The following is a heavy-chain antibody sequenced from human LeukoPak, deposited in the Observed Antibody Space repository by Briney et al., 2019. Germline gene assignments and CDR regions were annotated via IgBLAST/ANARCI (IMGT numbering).Heavy chain of an antibody. Sequence: GSSVKVSCKASGGTFSSYAISWVRQAPGQGLEWIGRIIPIFGTANYAQKFQGRVTITTDESTSTAYMELSSLRSEDTAVYYCARFDYGGNSAFDYWGQGTLVTVSS. V-gene: IGHV1-69*05. D-gene: IGHD4-23*01. CDR3: ARFDYGGNSAFDY. J-gene: IGHJ4*02. CDR1: GGTFSSYA. CDR2: IIPIFGTA.